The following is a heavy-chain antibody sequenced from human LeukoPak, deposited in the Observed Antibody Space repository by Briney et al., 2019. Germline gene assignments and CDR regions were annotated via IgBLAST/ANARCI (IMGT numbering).Heavy chain of an antibody. CDR2: IYHSGST. CDR1: GGSISSGGYS. CDR3: ARVLNGGNSGGDAFDI. V-gene: IGHV4-30-2*01. J-gene: IGHJ3*02. Sequence: PSETLSLTCAVSGGSISSGGYSWSWIRQPPGKGLEWIGYIYHSGSTYYNPSLKSRVTISVDRSKNQFSLKLSSVTAADTAVYYCARVLNGGNSGGDAFDIWGQGTMVTVSS. D-gene: IGHD4-23*01.